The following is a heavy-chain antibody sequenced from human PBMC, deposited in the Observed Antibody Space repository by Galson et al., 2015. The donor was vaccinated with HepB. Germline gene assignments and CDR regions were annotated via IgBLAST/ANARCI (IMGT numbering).Heavy chain of an antibody. CDR2: ISGSGGST. Sequence: SLRLSCAASGFTFSSYAMSWVRQAPGKGLEWVSAISGSGGSTYYADSVKGRFTISRDNSKNTLYLQMNSLRAEDTAVYYCAKDLFSPTGVGWFDPWGQGTLVTVSS. D-gene: IGHD1-1*01. CDR3: AKDLFSPTGVGWFDP. CDR1: GFTFSSYA. V-gene: IGHV3-23*01. J-gene: IGHJ5*02.